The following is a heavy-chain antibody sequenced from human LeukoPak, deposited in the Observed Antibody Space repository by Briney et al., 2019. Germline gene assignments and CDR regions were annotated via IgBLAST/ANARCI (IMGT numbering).Heavy chain of an antibody. J-gene: IGHJ1*01. D-gene: IGHD4-23*01. V-gene: IGHV3-48*01. Sequence: GGALRLSCAASGFTFSSYSMNWVRQAPGKGLEWVSYISSSSSTIYYADSVKGRFTISRDNAKNSLYLQMNSLRAEDTAVYYCARGGGTWAAEYFQHWGQGTLVTVSS. CDR1: GFTFSSYS. CDR3: ARGGGTWAAEYFQH. CDR2: ISSSSSTI.